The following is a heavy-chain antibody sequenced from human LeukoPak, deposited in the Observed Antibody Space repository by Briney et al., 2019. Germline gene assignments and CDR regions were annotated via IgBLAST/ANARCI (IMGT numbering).Heavy chain of an antibody. V-gene: IGHV1-18*01. Sequence: ASVKVSCKASGYTFTTYGITWVRQAPGQGLEWMGWISAYNGKKNYAQKFQGGVAMTTDTSTSTAYMELRSLRSDDTAVYYCATAGSGGAHVNAFDIWGQGTVVTVSS. J-gene: IGHJ3*02. CDR1: GYTFTTYG. CDR3: ATAGSGGAHVNAFDI. D-gene: IGHD4/OR15-4a*01. CDR2: ISAYNGKK.